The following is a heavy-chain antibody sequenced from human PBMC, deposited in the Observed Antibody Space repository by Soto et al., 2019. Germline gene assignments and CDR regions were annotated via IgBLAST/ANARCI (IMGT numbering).Heavy chain of an antibody. J-gene: IGHJ4*02. CDR2: IFWNDAK. Sequence: QIALKESGPTLVKPSQTLTLTCTFSGFSFSTTGAGVGWIRQPPGKALEWLALIFWNDAKRYSPSLRSRLTIIKDTSKTQVVLTRTNVDPVDTATYYCAYRRGGSSSGGNFDYWGQGTPVTVYS. D-gene: IGHD2-15*01. V-gene: IGHV2-5*01. CDR3: AYRRGGSSSGGNFDY. CDR1: GFSFSTTGAG.